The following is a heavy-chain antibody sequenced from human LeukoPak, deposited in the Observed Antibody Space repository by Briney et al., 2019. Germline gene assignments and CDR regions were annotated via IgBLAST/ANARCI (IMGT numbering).Heavy chain of an antibody. Sequence: SGPALVKPTQTLTLTCTFAGCSLSTSGMCVSWIRQPPGKALEWLALIDWDDDKYYSTSLKTRLTISKDTSKNQVVLTMTNMDPVDTATYYCARMYSSGWAYYFDYWGQGTLVTVSS. CDR3: ARMYSSGWAYYFDY. CDR2: IDWDDDK. J-gene: IGHJ4*02. CDR1: GCSLSTSGMC. V-gene: IGHV2-70*01. D-gene: IGHD6-19*01.